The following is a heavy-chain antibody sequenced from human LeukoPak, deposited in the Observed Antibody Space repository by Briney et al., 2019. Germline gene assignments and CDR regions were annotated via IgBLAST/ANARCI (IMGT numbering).Heavy chain of an antibody. Sequence: PGGSLRLSCAASGFTFDDYAMNWVRQAPGKGLEWVSSISWNSGSIGYGDSVKGRFTITRDNAKNSLYLQMNSLRADDTALYYCVKGDSSGFLSLFDYWGQGTLVTVSS. CDR3: VKGDSSGFLSLFDY. D-gene: IGHD3-22*01. V-gene: IGHV3-9*01. CDR1: GFTFDDYA. CDR2: ISWNSGSI. J-gene: IGHJ4*02.